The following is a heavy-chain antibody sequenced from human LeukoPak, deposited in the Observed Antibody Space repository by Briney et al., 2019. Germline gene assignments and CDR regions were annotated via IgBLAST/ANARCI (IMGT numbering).Heavy chain of an antibody. V-gene: IGHV3-30-3*01. Sequence: GGSLRLSCAASGFTFSSYAMHWVRQAPGKGLEWVAVISYDGSNKYYADSVKGRFTISRDNSKNTLYLQMNSLRAEDTAVYYCARFGPAAIWNWFDPWGQGTLVTVSS. J-gene: IGHJ5*02. CDR1: GFTFSSYA. D-gene: IGHD2-2*01. CDR3: ARFGPAAIWNWFDP. CDR2: ISYDGSNK.